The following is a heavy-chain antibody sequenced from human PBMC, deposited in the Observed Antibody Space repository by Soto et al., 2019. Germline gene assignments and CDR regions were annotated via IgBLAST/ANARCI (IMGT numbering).Heavy chain of an antibody. D-gene: IGHD1-26*01. V-gene: IGHV4-39*07. CDR2: IFYSGST. CDR1: GGSISSSRSY. Sequence: SETLSLTCNVSGGSISSSRSYWAWIRQPPGKGLEWIANIFYSGSTYYNPSPASRVTVSVDTSKNQFSLKLSSVTAADTAVYYCARGGSYSNTDDKTYYFDYWGQGTLVTVSS. CDR3: ARGGSYSNTDDKTYYFDY. J-gene: IGHJ4*02.